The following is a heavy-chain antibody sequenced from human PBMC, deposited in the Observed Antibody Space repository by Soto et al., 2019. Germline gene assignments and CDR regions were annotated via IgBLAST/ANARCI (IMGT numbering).Heavy chain of an antibody. CDR2: INPSGGST. D-gene: IGHD2-15*01. Sequence: QVQLVQSGAEVKKPGASVKVSCKASGYTFTSYYMHWVRQAPGQGLEWMGIINPSGGSTSYAKKFQGRATMTRDTSTSTVYMELSSLRSEATAVYYCARSPDPLYCSGGSCYSEIYYYGMDVWGQGTTVSVSS. CDR1: GYTFTSYY. V-gene: IGHV1-46*03. J-gene: IGHJ6*02. CDR3: ARSPDPLYCSGGSCYSEIYYYGMDV.